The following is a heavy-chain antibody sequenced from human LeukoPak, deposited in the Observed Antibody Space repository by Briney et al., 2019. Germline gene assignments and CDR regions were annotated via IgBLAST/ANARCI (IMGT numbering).Heavy chain of an antibody. Sequence: GRSLRLSCAASGFTFSSYAMHWVRQAPGKGLEWVSSISSSSSYIYYADSVKGRFTISRDNAKNSLYLQMNSLRAEDTAVYYCARDRGYSYVDYWGQGTLVTVSS. D-gene: IGHD5-18*01. CDR3: ARDRGYSYVDY. V-gene: IGHV3-21*01. CDR1: GFTFSSYA. J-gene: IGHJ4*02. CDR2: ISSSSSYI.